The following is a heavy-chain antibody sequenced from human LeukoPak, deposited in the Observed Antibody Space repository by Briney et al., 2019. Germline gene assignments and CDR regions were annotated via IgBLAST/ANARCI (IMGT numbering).Heavy chain of an antibody. J-gene: IGHJ4*02. CDR1: GGSISSGGYY. CDR2: IYHSGST. V-gene: IGHV4-31*03. Sequence: SETLSLTCTVSGGSISSGGYYWSWIRQHPGKGLEWIGEIYHSGSTNYNPSLKSRVTISVDKSKNQFSLKLSSVTAADTAVYYCARDGSIAAAGYFDYWGQGTLVTVSS. CDR3: ARDGSIAAAGYFDY. D-gene: IGHD6-13*01.